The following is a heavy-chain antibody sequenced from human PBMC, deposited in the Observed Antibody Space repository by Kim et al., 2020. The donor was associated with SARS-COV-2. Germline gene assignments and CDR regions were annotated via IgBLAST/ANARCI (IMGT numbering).Heavy chain of an antibody. Sequence: SETLSLTCTVSGGSISSYYWSWIRQPPGKGLEWIGYIYYSGSTNYNPSLKSRVPISVDTSKNQSSLKLSSVTAADTAVYYCARVAYYDFWSGYPFFDYWGQRTLVSVSS. CDR1: GGSISSYY. J-gene: IGHJ4*02. CDR3: ARVAYYDFWSGYPFFDY. V-gene: IGHV4-59*01. D-gene: IGHD3-3*01. CDR2: IYYSGST.